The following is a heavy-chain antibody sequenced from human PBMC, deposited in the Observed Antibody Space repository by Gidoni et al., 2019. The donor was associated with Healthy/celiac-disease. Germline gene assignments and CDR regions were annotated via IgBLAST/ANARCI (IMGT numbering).Heavy chain of an antibody. J-gene: IGHJ5*02. CDR2: ISWNSGSI. Sequence: EVQLVESGGGLVQPGRSLRLSCAASGFTFDDYAMHWVRQAPGKGLEWVSGISWNSGSIGYADSVKGRFTISRDNAKNSLYLQMNSLRAEDTALYYCAKDNSPGSSGPYLSWFDPWGQGTLVTVSS. CDR3: AKDNSPGSSGPYLSWFDP. V-gene: IGHV3-9*01. CDR1: GFTFDDYA. D-gene: IGHD3-22*01.